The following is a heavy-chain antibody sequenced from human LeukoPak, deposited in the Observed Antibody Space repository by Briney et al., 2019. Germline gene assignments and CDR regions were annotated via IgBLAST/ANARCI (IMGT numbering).Heavy chain of an antibody. D-gene: IGHD3-22*01. CDR3: ARGPPTIVVVITTGDFDS. V-gene: IGHV1-2*02. J-gene: IGHJ4*02. CDR1: RYTLIRYH. Sequence: SVQDTCQSTRYTLIRYHIHGLRQAPGQGLAGMGLINPNSGSSHYARKLQGGVTMTRDRYISTAYMELRRLRLEDRAVYYCARGPPTIVVVITTGDFDSWGQGTLVTVSS. CDR2: INPNSGSS.